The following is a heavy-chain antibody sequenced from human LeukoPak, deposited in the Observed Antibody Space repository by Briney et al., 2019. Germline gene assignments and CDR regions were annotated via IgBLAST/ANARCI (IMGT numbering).Heavy chain of an antibody. V-gene: IGHV4-59*01. CDR3: ASAPYGDYAFDY. D-gene: IGHD4-17*01. CDR2: IYYSGST. J-gene: IGHJ4*02. CDR1: GGSISSYY. Sequence: SETLSLTCTVSGGSISSYYWSWIRQPPGKGLEWIGYIYYSGSTNYNPSLKSRVTISVDTSKNQFSLKLSSVSAADTAVYYCASAPYGDYAFDYWGQGTLVTVSS.